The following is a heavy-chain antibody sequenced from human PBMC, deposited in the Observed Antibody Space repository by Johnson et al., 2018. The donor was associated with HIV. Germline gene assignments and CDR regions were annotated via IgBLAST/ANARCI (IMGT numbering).Heavy chain of an antibody. CDR1: GLTFSSYW. Sequence: MLLVESGGGVVQPGRSLRLSCAASGLTFSSYWMSWVRQAPGKGLEWVANIKQDGSEKYYVDSVKGRFTISRDNAKNSLYLQMNSLRAEDTAVYYCARDSNRYAFDIWGQGTMVTVSS. V-gene: IGHV3-7*01. D-gene: IGHD2-8*01. CDR2: IKQDGSEK. J-gene: IGHJ3*02. CDR3: ARDSNRYAFDI.